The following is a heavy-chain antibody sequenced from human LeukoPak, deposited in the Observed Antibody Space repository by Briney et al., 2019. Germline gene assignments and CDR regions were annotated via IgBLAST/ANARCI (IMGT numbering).Heavy chain of an antibody. J-gene: IGHJ4*02. CDR2: IYYAGDT. CDR3: VRTAQVFDY. V-gene: IGHV4-59*13. CDR1: GASMTTTY. Sequence: PSETLSLTCSVSGASMTTTYWSWVRQPPGKGLEVIGYIYYAGDTKHNPSLRSRVTLSLDTSKNQFSLELRSVTAADTAVYYCVRTAQVFDYWGQGILVTVSS.